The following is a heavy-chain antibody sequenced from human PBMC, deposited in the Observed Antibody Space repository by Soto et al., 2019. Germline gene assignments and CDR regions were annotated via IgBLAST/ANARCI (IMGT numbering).Heavy chain of an antibody. CDR2: ISGSGGST. D-gene: IGHD3-3*01. Sequence: GGSLRLSCAASGFTFSSYAMSWVRQAPGKGLGWVSAISGSGGSTYYADSVKGRFTISRDNSKNTLYLQMNSLRAEDTAVYYCAKYDFQYYYYYGMDVWGQGTTVTVSS. CDR1: GFTFSSYA. CDR3: AKYDFQYYYYYGMDV. V-gene: IGHV3-23*01. J-gene: IGHJ6*02.